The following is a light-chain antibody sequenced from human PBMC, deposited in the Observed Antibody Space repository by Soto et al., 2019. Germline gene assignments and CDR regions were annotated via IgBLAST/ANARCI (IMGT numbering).Light chain of an antibody. V-gene: IGKV1-33*01. J-gene: IGKJ3*01. CDR3: QQYDNLFT. CDR2: DAS. Sequence: DIQMTQSPSSLSASVGDRVTITCQASEDISNYLNWYQQKPGKAPKLLIFDASNLETGVPSRFRGSGSGTDFTFTISSLQPEYTATYFCQQYDNLFTFGPGTKVDIK. CDR1: EDISNY.